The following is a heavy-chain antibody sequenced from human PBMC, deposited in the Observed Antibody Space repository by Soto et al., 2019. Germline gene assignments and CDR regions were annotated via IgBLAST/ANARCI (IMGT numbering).Heavy chain of an antibody. CDR3: AKDRSPRAPILRFLEWLPHYFDY. CDR2: ISGSGGST. Sequence: VGSLRLSCAASGFTLRSYAMSWVRQAPGKGLEWASAISGSGGSTYYADSVKGRFTISRDNSKNTLYLQMNSLRAEDTAVYYCAKDRSPRAPILRFLEWLPHYFDYWGQGTLVTVSS. J-gene: IGHJ4*02. D-gene: IGHD3-3*01. V-gene: IGHV3-23*01. CDR1: GFTLRSYA.